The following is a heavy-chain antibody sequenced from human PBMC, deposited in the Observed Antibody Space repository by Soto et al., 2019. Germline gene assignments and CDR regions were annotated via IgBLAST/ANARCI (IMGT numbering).Heavy chain of an antibody. CDR2: ISGSGTST. CDR1: GFTFSSYA. D-gene: IGHD2-15*01. V-gene: IGHV3-23*01. J-gene: IGHJ4*02. Sequence: GGSLRLSCAASGFTFSSYAMSWVRQAPGKGLEWVSAISGSGTSTYYADSVKGRFTISRDKSKNTLYLQMNSLRVEDTAVYYCAKAPGARWFDYWGQGTLVTVSS. CDR3: AKAPGARWFDY.